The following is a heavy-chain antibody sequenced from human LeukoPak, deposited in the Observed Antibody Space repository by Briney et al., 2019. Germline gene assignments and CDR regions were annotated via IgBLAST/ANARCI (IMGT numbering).Heavy chain of an antibody. D-gene: IGHD4-23*01. CDR1: GYSFTSYW. J-gene: IGHJ3*01. V-gene: IGHV5-51*01. CDR3: ARDLDYGGNSDAFDL. Sequence: GESLKIPCKDSGYSFTSYWIAWVRQMPGKGLEWMGIIYPDDSNTRYSPSFQGQVTISADKSISTAYLQWSSLKASDTAMYYCARDLDYGGNSDAFDLWGQGTMVTVSS. CDR2: IYPDDSNT.